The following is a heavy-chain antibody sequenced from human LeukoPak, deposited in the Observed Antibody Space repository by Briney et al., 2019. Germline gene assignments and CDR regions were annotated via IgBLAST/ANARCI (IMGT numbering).Heavy chain of an antibody. CDR1: GYSISSGYY. D-gene: IGHD3-3*01. CDR3: ASYDFWSGRGFDI. CDR2: IYHSGSI. Sequence: PSETLSLTCAVSGYSISSGYYWGWIRQPPGKGLEWIGSIYHSGSIYYNPSLKSRVTISVDTSKNQFSLKLSSVTAADTAVYYCASYDFWSGRGFDIWGQGTMVTVSS. V-gene: IGHV4-38-2*01. J-gene: IGHJ3*02.